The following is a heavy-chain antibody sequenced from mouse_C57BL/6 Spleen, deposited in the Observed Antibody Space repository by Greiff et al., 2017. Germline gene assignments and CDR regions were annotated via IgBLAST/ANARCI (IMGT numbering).Heavy chain of an antibody. CDR2: INPGSGGT. CDR3: ASSRARYWYFDV. CDR1: GYAFTNYL. D-gene: IGHD3-3*01. J-gene: IGHJ1*03. V-gene: IGHV1-54*01. Sequence: QVQLQQSGAELVRPGTSVKVSCKASGYAFTNYLIEWIGVINPGSGGTNYNEKFKGKATLTADKSSSTAYMQLSSLTSEDSAVYFCASSRARYWYFDVWGTGTTVTVSS.